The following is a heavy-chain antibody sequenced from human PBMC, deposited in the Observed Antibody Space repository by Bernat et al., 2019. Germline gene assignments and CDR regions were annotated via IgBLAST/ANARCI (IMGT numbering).Heavy chain of an antibody. CDR3: ARSFDYESIWGKFD. J-gene: IGHJ4*02. D-gene: IGHD3-16*01. V-gene: IGHV2-70*15. CDR2: IDWDDDK. Sequence: QVTLRQSGPALVKPTQTLTLTCTFSGFSLSTSGMCVSWIRQPPGKALEWLARIDWDDDKYYSTSLKTRLTISKDTSKNQVVLTMTNMDPVDTATYYCARSFDYESIWGKFDWGQGTLVTVSS. CDR1: GFSLSTSGMC.